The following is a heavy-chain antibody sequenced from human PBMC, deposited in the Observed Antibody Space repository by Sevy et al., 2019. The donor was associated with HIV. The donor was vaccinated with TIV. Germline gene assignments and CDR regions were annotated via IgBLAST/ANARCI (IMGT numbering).Heavy chain of an antibody. CDR2: INPNSGAT. J-gene: IGHJ5*02. Sequence: ASVKVSCKASGYTFIDYYIHWVRQAPGQALEWMGRINPNSGATNYAQKFQDRVTMTRDTSISTSYMKLRRLRSDDTAVYYCAREDYYDASGGWVDPWGQGTLVTVSS. CDR3: AREDYYDASGGWVDP. D-gene: IGHD3-22*01. CDR1: GYTFIDYY. V-gene: IGHV1-2*06.